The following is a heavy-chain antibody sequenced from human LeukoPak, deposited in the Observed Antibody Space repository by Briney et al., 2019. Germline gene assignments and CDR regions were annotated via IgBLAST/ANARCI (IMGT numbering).Heavy chain of an antibody. V-gene: IGHV3-30-3*01. CDR1: GFTFSSYA. D-gene: IGHD5-24*01. CDR3: ARYGDGYTTYAFDI. Sequence: GGSLRLSCAASGFTFSSYAMHWVRQAPGKGLEWVAVISYDGSNKYYADSVKGRFTISRDNSKNTLYLQMNSLRAEDTAVYYCARYGDGYTTYAFDIWGQGTMVTVSS. CDR2: ISYDGSNK. J-gene: IGHJ3*02.